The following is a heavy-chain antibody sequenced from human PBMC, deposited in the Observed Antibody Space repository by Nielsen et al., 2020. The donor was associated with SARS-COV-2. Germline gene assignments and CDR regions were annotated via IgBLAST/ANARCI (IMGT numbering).Heavy chain of an antibody. CDR1: GFSFSNYW. CDR3: AKRRAVFMLTFGGAGAMDV. V-gene: IGHV3-30*18. CDR2: SSYEGSKK. Sequence: GESLKIPCVGSGFSFSNYWMNWVRQAPGKGLERVASSSYEGSKKYYGDYLKSRFTVSRDASKNTVYLQMDSLSVEDTAVYYCAKRRAVFMLTFGGAGAMDVWGQGSTVSVSS. D-gene: IGHD3-16*01. J-gene: IGHJ6*02.